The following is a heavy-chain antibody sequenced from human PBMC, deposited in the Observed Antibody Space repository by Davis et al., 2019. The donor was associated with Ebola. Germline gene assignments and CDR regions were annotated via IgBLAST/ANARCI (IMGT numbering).Heavy chain of an antibody. Sequence: PSETLSLTCAVYGGSFSGYYWSWIRQPPGKGLEWIGEINHSGSTNYNPSLKSRVTISVDTSKNQFSLKLSSVTAADTAVYYCARAGYSSSRGWFDPWGQGTLVTVSS. CDR3: ARAGYSSSRGWFDP. D-gene: IGHD6-13*01. CDR2: INHSGST. V-gene: IGHV4-34*01. CDR1: GGSFSGYY. J-gene: IGHJ5*02.